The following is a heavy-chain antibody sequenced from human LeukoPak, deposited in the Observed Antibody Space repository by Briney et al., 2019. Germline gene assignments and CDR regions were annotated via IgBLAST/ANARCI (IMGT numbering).Heavy chain of an antibody. D-gene: IGHD3-22*01. CDR3: ARVYDSSGYVDY. J-gene: IGHJ4*02. Sequence: SETLSLTCAVYGGSFSGYYWNWIRQPPGKGLEWIGEINHSGNTNYNPSLKSRVNILVDTSKKQFSLKVSSVTAADTAVYYCARVYDSSGYVDYWGQGTLVTVSS. CDR2: INHSGNT. CDR1: GGSFSGYY. V-gene: IGHV4-34*01.